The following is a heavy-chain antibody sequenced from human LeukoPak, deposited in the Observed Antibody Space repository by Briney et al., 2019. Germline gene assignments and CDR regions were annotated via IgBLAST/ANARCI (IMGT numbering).Heavy chain of an antibody. V-gene: IGHV4-4*07. CDR2: IYTSGST. Sequence: PSETLSLTSTVAGGSISSYYWSWIRQPAGKGLEWIGRIYTSGSTNYNPSLKSRVTMSVDTSKNQFSLKLSSVTAADTAVYYCARVLPRNWFDPWGQGTLVTVSS. CDR3: ARVLPRNWFDP. CDR1: GGSISSYY. J-gene: IGHJ5*02.